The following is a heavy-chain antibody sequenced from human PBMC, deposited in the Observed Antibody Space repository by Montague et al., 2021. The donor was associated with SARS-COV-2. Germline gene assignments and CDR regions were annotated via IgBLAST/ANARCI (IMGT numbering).Heavy chain of an antibody. CDR2: ISYNSENT. J-gene: IGHJ4*02. CDR3: AKDVYYGSGNYWQAFDY. D-gene: IGHD3-10*01. V-gene: IGHV3-9*01. Sequence: SLRLSFSASGFTFGDYAMHWVRQTPGKGLEWVSGISYNSENTGYADSVKGRFTISRDNAKNSLYLQMNSLRTDDTALYYCAKDVYYGSGNYWQAFDYWGQGTLVTVSS. CDR1: GFTFGDYA.